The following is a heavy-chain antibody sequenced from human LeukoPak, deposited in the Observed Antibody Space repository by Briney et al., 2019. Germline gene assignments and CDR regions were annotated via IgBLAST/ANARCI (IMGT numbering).Heavy chain of an antibody. V-gene: IGHV3-21*01. Sequence: GGSLRLSCAASGFTFSSYAMSWVRQAPGKGLEWVSSISSTTSYIYYADSVKGRFTISRDNAKNSLYLQMNSLRAEDTAVYYCARDAPELVRNNWFDPWGQGTLVTVSS. D-gene: IGHD6-6*01. J-gene: IGHJ5*02. CDR1: GFTFSSYA. CDR3: ARDAPELVRNNWFDP. CDR2: ISSTTSYI.